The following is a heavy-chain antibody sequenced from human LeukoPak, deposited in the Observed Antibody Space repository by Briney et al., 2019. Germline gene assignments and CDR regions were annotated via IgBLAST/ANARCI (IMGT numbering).Heavy chain of an antibody. Sequence: GGSLRLSCAASGFTFSSYEMNWVRQAPGKGLEWVSYISSSGSTIYYADSVKGRFTISRDNAKNSLYLQMNSLRAEDTAVYYCARVGDGYSPRYYYGMDVWGQGTTVTVSS. CDR2: ISSSGSTI. J-gene: IGHJ6*02. D-gene: IGHD5-24*01. V-gene: IGHV3-48*03. CDR1: GFTFSSYE. CDR3: ARVGDGYSPRYYYGMDV.